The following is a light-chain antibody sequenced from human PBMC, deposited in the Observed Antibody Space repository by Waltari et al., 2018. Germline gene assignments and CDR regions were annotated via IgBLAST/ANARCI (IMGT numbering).Light chain of an antibody. CDR3: QQSYSMPPLT. V-gene: IGKV1-39*01. J-gene: IGKJ4*01. Sequence: DIQMTQSPSSLSASVADRVTITCRASQSISTYLNWYQQKPGKAPKLLIYVASTLQSGVPSSISGSGSATDFTLTIISRQPEDFATYYCQQSYSMPPLTFGGGTKVEIK. CDR1: QSISTY. CDR2: VAS.